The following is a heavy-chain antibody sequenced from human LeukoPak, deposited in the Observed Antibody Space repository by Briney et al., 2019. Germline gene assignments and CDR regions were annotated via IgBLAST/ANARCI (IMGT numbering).Heavy chain of an antibody. CDR3: ARGYCPDAICYPNDAFDI. CDR1: GFTFNTYA. CDR2: ISTNGGRA. D-gene: IGHD2-8*01. V-gene: IGHV3-64*01. J-gene: IGHJ3*02. Sequence: GGSLRLSCAGSGFTFNTYALHWVRQAPGKRLEYVSSISTNGGRAYYANSVKGRFTISRDNSRNTLYLQMGCLRAEDTAVYYCARGYCPDAICYPNDAFDIWGQGTMVAVSS.